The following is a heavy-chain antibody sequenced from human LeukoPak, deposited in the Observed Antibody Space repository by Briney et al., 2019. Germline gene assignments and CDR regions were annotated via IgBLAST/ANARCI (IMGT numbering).Heavy chain of an antibody. CDR1: GLTFSSYG. J-gene: IGHJ4*02. CDR2: IWYDGSNK. D-gene: IGHD6-19*01. Sequence: GTSLRLSCAASGLTFSSYGMHWVRQAPGKGLEWVAVIWYDGSNKYYADSVKGRFTISRDNSKDTLYLQMNSLRADDTAVYYCARGIVVAGRYYFDYWGQGTLVTVSS. V-gene: IGHV3-33*01. CDR3: ARGIVVAGRYYFDY.